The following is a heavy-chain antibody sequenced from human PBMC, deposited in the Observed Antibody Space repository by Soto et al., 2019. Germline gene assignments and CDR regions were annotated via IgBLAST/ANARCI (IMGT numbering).Heavy chain of an antibody. Sequence: GGSLRLSCAASGFTFTTYAMSWVRQAPGKGLEWVSCISDSGATTYYADSVKGRFAISRDNSKNTLYLQMNSLRAEDTAVYYCGTAGTSGYYYFNYWGQGTLVTVSS. CDR2: ISDSGATT. D-gene: IGHD3-22*01. CDR3: GTAGTSGYYYFNY. J-gene: IGHJ4*02. V-gene: IGHV3-23*01. CDR1: GFTFTTYA.